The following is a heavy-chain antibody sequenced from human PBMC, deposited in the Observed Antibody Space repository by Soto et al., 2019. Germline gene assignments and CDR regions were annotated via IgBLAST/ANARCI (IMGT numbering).Heavy chain of an antibody. Sequence: GWSLRLSCAASGFTFSRYSMNWVRQAPGKGLEWVSSISSTTNYIYYADSMKGRFTVSRDNAKNSVYLDMNSLSAEDTAVYYCARESEDLTSNFDYWGQGTLVTVSS. CDR3: ARESEDLTSNFDY. CDR1: GFTFSRYS. V-gene: IGHV3-21*01. J-gene: IGHJ4*02. CDR2: ISSTTNYI.